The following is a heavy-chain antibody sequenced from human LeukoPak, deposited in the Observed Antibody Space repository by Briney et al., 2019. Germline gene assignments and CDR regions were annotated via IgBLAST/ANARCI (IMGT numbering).Heavy chain of an antibody. CDR1: GGSISTYY. CDR3: ARERQGWWFDS. D-gene: IGHD5-24*01. V-gene: IGHV4-4*07. Sequence: PSETLSLTCTVSGGSISTYYWSWIRQPAGKGLEWIGRIYKSGTTEYNPSLKSRVTMSVDTYKNQFYLKLSSVTAADTALYYCARERQGWWFDSWGQGMVVTVSS. J-gene: IGHJ5*01. CDR2: IYKSGTT.